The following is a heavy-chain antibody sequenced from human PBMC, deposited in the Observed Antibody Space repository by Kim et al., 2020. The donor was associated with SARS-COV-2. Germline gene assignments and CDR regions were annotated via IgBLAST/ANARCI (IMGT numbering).Heavy chain of an antibody. D-gene: IGHD5-18*01. CDR3: ASSRYNIPPDV. J-gene: IGHJ6*02. CDR2: ISYSGSA. V-gene: IGHV4-59*08. Sequence: SETLSLTCTVSGGSISSDYWNWIRQPPGKGLEWIGYISYSGSANNNPYLYRRIPISMDTDSTQISLDLRSVTAADTDLYDCASSRYNIPPDVWGHGSTV. CDR1: GGSISSDY.